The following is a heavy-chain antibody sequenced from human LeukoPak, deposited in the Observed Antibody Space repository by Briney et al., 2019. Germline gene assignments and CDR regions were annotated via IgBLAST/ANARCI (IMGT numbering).Heavy chain of an antibody. J-gene: IGHJ4*02. V-gene: IGHV1-2*02. Sequence: GASVKVSCKASGYTFTDYYFHWVRQATGQGLEWMGWINPHSGGTNYAQNFQGRVTMTRDTPISTAYLELSGLTSDDTAVYYCARVFGAAAATFDYWGQGTLVTVSS. CDR1: GYTFTDYY. D-gene: IGHD6-13*01. CDR2: INPHSGGT. CDR3: ARVFGAAAATFDY.